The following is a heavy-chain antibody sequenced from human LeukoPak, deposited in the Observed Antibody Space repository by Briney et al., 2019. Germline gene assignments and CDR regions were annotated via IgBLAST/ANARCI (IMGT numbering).Heavy chain of an antibody. CDR3: ARTPSRISWFDP. V-gene: IGHV4-39*01. CDR1: GGSISSSSYY. Sequence: SETLSLTCTVSGGSISSSSYYWGWIRQPPVKGLEWIGSIYYSGNTYYNPSLKSRVTISADTSKNQFSLKLRSVTAADTAVYYCARTPSRISWFDPWGQGTLVTVSS. J-gene: IGHJ5*02. CDR2: IYYSGNT. D-gene: IGHD1-14*01.